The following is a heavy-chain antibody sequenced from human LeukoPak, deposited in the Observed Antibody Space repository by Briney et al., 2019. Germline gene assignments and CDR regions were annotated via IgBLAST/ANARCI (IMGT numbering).Heavy chain of an antibody. CDR2: IYTSGTT. Sequence: PSETLSLTCTVSGGSISSDYGSWIRQPAGKGLEWIGRIYTSGTTNYHPSLKSRVTLSVDTSKNQFSLKLTSVTAADTAVYYCARATTSRRGFDPWGQGTLVTVSS. V-gene: IGHV4-4*07. J-gene: IGHJ5*02. CDR1: GGSISSDY. D-gene: IGHD2-2*01. CDR3: ARATTSRRGFDP.